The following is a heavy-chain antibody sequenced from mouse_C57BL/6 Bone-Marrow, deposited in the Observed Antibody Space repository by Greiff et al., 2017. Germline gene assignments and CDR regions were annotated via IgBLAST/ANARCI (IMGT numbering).Heavy chain of an antibody. CDR1: GYTFTSYW. D-gene: IGHD2-1*01. CDR2: IDPNSGGT. Sequence: QVQLQQPGAELVKPGASVKLSCKASGYTFTSYWMHWVKQRPGRGLEWIGRIDPNSGGTKYNEKFKSKATLTVDKPSSTAYMQLSSLISEDSAVYYCARGGNYYSYYAMDYWGQGTSVTVSS. V-gene: IGHV1-72*01. J-gene: IGHJ4*01. CDR3: ARGGNYYSYYAMDY.